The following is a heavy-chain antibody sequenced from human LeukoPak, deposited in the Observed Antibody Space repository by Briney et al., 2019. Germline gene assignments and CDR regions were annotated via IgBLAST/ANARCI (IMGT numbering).Heavy chain of an antibody. CDR2: IYYSGTT. D-gene: IGHD3-10*01. V-gene: IGHV4-31*03. J-gene: IGHJ3*02. CDR3: ARVEGSWAFDI. CDR1: GDSISGSGYY. Sequence: PSETLSLTCTVSGDSISGSGYYWNWIRQHPAKGLEWFGYIYYSGTTYYNPSLKSRVTMSVDTSKNQFSLKLSSVTAADTAVYYCARVEGSWAFDIWGQGTMVTVSS.